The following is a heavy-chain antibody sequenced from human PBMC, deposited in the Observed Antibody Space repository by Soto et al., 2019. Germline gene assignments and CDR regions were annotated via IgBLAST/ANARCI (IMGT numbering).Heavy chain of an antibody. Sequence: GESLKISCKGSGYSFTSYWISWVRQIPGKGLEWMGRIDPSDSYTNYSPSFQGHVTISADKSISTAYLQWSSLKASDTAMYYCASQYYGSGSYADYWGQGTLVTVSS. J-gene: IGHJ4*02. CDR1: GYSFTSYW. V-gene: IGHV5-10-1*01. D-gene: IGHD3-10*01. CDR3: ASQYYGSGSYADY. CDR2: IDPSDSYT.